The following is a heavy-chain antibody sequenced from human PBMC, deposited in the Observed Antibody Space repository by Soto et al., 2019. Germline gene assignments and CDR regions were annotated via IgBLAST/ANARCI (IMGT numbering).Heavy chain of an antibody. CDR2: ISYDGNNK. J-gene: IGHJ6*02. CDR3: ARAGCDGGTCYTLVGLRYGMDV. Sequence: QVQLVESGGGVVQPGRSLRLSCAASGFTFSNYAMYWVRQAPGKGLEWVAVISYDGNNKYYADSVKGRFTISRDNSKNTHYLQMNRLRAEDTAVYYCARAGCDGGTCYTLVGLRYGMDVWGQGTTVTVSS. D-gene: IGHD2-15*01. CDR1: GFTFSNYA. V-gene: IGHV3-30-3*01.